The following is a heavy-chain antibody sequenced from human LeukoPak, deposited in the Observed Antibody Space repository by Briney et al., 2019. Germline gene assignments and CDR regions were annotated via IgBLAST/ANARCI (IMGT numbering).Heavy chain of an antibody. CDR3: ARGPYYYDSSGAFDI. J-gene: IGHJ3*02. V-gene: IGHV4-4*07. CDR1: GGSISSYY. D-gene: IGHD3-22*01. Sequence: RSSETLSLTCTVSGGSISSYYWSWIRQPAGKGLEWIGRIYTSGTTNYNPSLRSRVTISVDTSKNQFSLKLSSVTAADTAVYYCARGPYYYDSSGAFDIWGQGTMVTVSS. CDR2: IYTSGTT.